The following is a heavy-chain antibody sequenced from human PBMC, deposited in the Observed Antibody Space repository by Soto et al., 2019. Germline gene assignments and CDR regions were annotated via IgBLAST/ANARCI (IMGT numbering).Heavy chain of an antibody. D-gene: IGHD1-1*01. Sequence: EVHLLESGGGLVQPGGSLRLSCAASGFPFTTYAMTWVRQAPGKGLEWVSAITSGGSTYYTDSVKGRFTISRDNSKNTLYLQMNSLRADDTAVYFCAKGPSGDWNDAFDIWGRGTMV. CDR2: ITSGGST. J-gene: IGHJ3*02. CDR1: GFPFTTYA. V-gene: IGHV3-23*01. CDR3: AKGPSGDWNDAFDI.